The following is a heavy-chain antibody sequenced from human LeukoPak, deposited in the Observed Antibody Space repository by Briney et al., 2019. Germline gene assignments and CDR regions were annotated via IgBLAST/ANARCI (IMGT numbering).Heavy chain of an antibody. D-gene: IGHD2-15*01. CDR1: GYTFTSYD. CDR2: MNPNSGNT. Sequence: ASVKVSCKASGYTFTSYDINWVRQATGQGLEWMGWMNPNSGNTGYAQKFQGRVTMTRNTSISTAYMELSSLRSEDTAVYYCAREGYCIGGSCYSGTNYWGQGTLVTVSS. J-gene: IGHJ4*02. CDR3: AREGYCIGGSCYSGTNY. V-gene: IGHV1-8*01.